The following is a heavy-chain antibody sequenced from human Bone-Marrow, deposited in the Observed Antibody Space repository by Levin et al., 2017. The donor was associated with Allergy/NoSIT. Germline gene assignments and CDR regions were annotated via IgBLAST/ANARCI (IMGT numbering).Heavy chain of an antibody. Sequence: GESLKISCKGSGYRFSSYWIAWVRQMPGKGLEWMGIIFPGDSDTRYSPSFQGQVTIPADKSISTPYLQWSRLKASDTAIYYGAMGVWGDNVNEAVDIWGKGTMVTVSS. CDR2: IFPGDSDT. J-gene: IGHJ3*02. CDR1: GYRFSSYW. CDR3: AMGVWGDNVNEAVDI. V-gene: IGHV5-51*01. D-gene: IGHD3-10*01.